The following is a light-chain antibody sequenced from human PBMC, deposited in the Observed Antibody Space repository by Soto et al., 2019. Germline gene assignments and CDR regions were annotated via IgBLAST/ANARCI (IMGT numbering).Light chain of an antibody. J-gene: IGKJ2*01. CDR1: QSVSSY. V-gene: IGKV3-11*01. CDR2: DAS. CDR3: RRLSNWRPT. Sequence: EIVLTQSPATLSLSPRERATLSCRASQSVSSYLAWYQQKPGQAPRLLIYDASNRATGIPARFSGSGFGTDFTLPIRSLEPEDSAVYYCRRLSNWRPTFGQGTKLEIK.